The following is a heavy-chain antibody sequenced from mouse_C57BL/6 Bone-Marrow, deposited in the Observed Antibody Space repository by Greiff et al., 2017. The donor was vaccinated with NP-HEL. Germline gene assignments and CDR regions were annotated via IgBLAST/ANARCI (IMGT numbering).Heavy chain of an antibody. J-gene: IGHJ4*01. Sequence: VQLKESGAELVKPGASVKLSCTASGFNINDYYMHWVKQRTEQGLEWIGRIDPEDGDTKYAPKFQGKATITADTSSNTAYLQLSSLTSEDTAVYYGARDYGSFYYYAMDYWDQGTSVTVSS. CDR2: IDPEDGDT. CDR1: GFNINDYY. CDR3: ARDYGSFYYYAMDY. D-gene: IGHD1-1*01. V-gene: IGHV14-2*01.